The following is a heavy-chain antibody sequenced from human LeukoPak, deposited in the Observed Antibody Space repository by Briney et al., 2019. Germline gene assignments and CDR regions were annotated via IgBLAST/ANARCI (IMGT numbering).Heavy chain of an antibody. Sequence: GGSLRLSCAASGFTFSSYGMHWVRQAPGKGLEWVAVISYDGSNKYYADSVKGRFTISRDNSKNTLYLQMNSLRAEDTAVYYCAKDRGFYRSIAAAKHYYYYGMDVWGQGTTVTVSS. V-gene: IGHV3-30*18. CDR1: GFTFSSYG. J-gene: IGHJ6*02. CDR2: ISYDGSNK. D-gene: IGHD6-13*01. CDR3: AKDRGFYRSIAAAKHYYYYGMDV.